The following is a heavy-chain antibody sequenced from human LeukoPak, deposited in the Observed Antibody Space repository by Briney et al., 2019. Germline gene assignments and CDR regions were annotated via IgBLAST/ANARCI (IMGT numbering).Heavy chain of an antibody. CDR2: IKEDGSVK. J-gene: IGHJ5*01. V-gene: IGHV3-7*01. Sequence: QPGGSLRLSCVASGFTFSDYSITWVRQAPGKGLEWVANIKEDGSVKYYVDSVKGRFTISRDNAKNSLYLQLNSLRVEDTAVYYCATEGTDGRGSFGWFASWGQGTLVTVSS. CDR1: GFTFSDYS. CDR3: ATEGTDGRGSFGWFAS. D-gene: IGHD3-10*01.